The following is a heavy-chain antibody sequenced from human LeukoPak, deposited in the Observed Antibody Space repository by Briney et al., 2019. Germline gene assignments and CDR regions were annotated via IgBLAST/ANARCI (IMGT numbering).Heavy chain of an antibody. J-gene: IGHJ4*02. CDR2: IDYSGST. V-gene: IGHV4-39*01. CDR1: GRSISNSSYY. D-gene: IGHD3-9*01. CDR3: ARQFYDILTGYPYYFDQ. Sequence: PSETLSLPCTVSGRSISNSSYYWGWIRQPPGKGLEGIGAIDYSGSTYFDPSLKSRVTMSVDTSKNQFSLKLSSVTAADTAVYYCARQFYDILTGYPYYFDQWGQGTLVTVSS.